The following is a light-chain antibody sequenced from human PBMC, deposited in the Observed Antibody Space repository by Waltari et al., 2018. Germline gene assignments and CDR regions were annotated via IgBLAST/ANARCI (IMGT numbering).Light chain of an antibody. CDR1: RSNIGSNY. Sequence: QSVLTQPPSASETAGQSVTISCSGSRSNIGSNYVFWYQHLPGTAPKLLSYRHKHLPPGVPDRFVGYKSGTSASLAISGHQAGDGADYDCATWDDSLSGWVFGGGTKLTVL. CDR3: ATWDDSLSGWV. V-gene: IGLV1-47*01. CDR2: RHK. J-gene: IGLJ3*02.